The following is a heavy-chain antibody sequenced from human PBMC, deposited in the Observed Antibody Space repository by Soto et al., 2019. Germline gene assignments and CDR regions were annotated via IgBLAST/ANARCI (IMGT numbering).Heavy chain of an antibody. CDR2: IIPILDTT. V-gene: IGHV1-69*01. J-gene: IGHJ4*02. CDR1: GGTSSSYA. Sequence: QVQVVQSGAEVKKPGSSVRVSCKASGGTSSSYAITWMRQAPGQGLEWMGGIIPILDTTEYAQKFQGRVTFTADESTSTVYMELSRLTSEDTAVYYCASGGTTVNRRFDFWGQGTLVTVSS. D-gene: IGHD4-4*01. CDR3: ASGGTTVNRRFDF.